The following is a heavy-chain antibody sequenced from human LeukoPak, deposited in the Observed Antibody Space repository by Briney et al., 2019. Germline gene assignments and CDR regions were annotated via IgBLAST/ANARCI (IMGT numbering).Heavy chain of an antibody. V-gene: IGHV4-59*01. CDR3: ARTSYSYPLDY. Sequence: SETLSLTCTVSGGSISSYYWSWIRQPPGKGLEWIGYIYYSGSTNYNPSLKSRVTISVDTSKNQFPLKLSSVTAADTAVYYCARTSYSYPLDYWGQGTLVTGSS. CDR1: GGSISSYY. J-gene: IGHJ4*02. CDR2: IYYSGST. D-gene: IGHD3-16*02.